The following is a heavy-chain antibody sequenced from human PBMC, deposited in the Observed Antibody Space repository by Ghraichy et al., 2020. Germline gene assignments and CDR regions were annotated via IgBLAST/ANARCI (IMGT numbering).Heavy chain of an antibody. D-gene: IGHD2-8*01. CDR3: ARLWAMTNYFDP. Sequence: SETLSLTCAVSGYSISIGYYWGWIRQPPGKGLEWLGIIYYSGKTYYNLSLKSRITMSVDTSKNHFSLKLSSVTAADTAVYFCARLWAMTNYFDPWGQGTLVTVSS. V-gene: IGHV4-38-2*01. CDR1: GYSISIGYY. CDR2: IYYSGKT. J-gene: IGHJ5*02.